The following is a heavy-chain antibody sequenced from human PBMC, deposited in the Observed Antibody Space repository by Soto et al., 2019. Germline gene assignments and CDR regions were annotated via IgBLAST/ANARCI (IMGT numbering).Heavy chain of an antibody. CDR1: GFTFSRYD. Sequence: EVQVVESGGGLVQPGGSLRLSCAASGFTFSRYDMHWVRQATGRGLEWVSGIGTSGDTYYAGSVKGRFTISRENAKNSVYLQMNSLRAGDTAVYYCARGAIGFDPWGQGTLVAVSS. CDR2: IGTSGDT. CDR3: ARGAIGFDP. V-gene: IGHV3-13*04. J-gene: IGHJ5*02.